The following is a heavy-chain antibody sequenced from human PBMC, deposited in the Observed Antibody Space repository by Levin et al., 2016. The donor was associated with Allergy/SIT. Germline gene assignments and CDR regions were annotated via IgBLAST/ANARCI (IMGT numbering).Heavy chain of an antibody. CDR2: TSYDGGET. J-gene: IGHJ4*02. CDR3: ARSTGNYGDFYVGGY. V-gene: IGHV3-30*04. D-gene: IGHD4-17*01. Sequence: WIRQPPGKGLEWVGITSYDGGETYYADSVKGRFTITRDHSKRTMYLQMNSLRHEDTAIYYCARSTGNYGDFYVGGYWGQGTLVTVSS.